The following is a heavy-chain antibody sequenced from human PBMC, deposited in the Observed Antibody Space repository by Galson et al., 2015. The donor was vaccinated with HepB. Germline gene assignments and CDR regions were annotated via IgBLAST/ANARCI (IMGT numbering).Heavy chain of an antibody. D-gene: IGHD3-3*01. Sequence: SLRLSCAASGFTFSSYGMHWVRQAPGKGLEWVAVISYDGSNKYYADSVKGRFTISRDNSKNTLYLQMNSLRAEDTAVYYCAKDWGPTIFGVVIPHYGMDVCGQGTTVTVSS. CDR3: AKDWGPTIFGVVIPHYGMDV. CDR2: ISYDGSNK. V-gene: IGHV3-30*18. CDR1: GFTFSSYG. J-gene: IGHJ6*02.